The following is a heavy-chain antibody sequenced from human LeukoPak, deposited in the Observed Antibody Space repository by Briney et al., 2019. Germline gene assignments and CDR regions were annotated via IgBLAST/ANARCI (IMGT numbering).Heavy chain of an antibody. V-gene: IGHV4-39*01. CDR2: IYYSGST. Sequence: SETLSLTCTVSGGSISSSSYYWGWIRQPPGKGLEWIGSIYYSGSTYYNPSLKSRVTISVDTSKSQFSLKLSSVTAADTAVYYCARPVGASSGWYVWGQGTLVTVSS. CDR1: GGSISSSSYY. D-gene: IGHD6-13*01. J-gene: IGHJ4*02. CDR3: ARPVGASSGWYV.